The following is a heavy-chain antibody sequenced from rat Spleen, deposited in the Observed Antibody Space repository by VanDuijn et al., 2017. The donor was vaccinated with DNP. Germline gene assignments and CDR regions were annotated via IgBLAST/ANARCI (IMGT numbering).Heavy chain of an antibody. V-gene: IGHV5-22*01. CDR2: ISYDGGSN. CDR1: GFTFSDYY. J-gene: IGHJ1*01. Sequence: EVQLVESGGDLVQPGRSLKLSCAASGFTFSDYYMAWVRQAPTKGLEWVAYISYDGGSNYYGDSVKGRFTISRDNAKSTLYLQMNSLRSEDTATYYCARRGYNNAWYFDFWGPGTMVIVSS. D-gene: IGHD1-10*01. CDR3: ARRGYNNAWYFDF.